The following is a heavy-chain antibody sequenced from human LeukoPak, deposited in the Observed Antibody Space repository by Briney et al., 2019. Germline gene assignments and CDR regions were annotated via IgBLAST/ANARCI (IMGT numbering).Heavy chain of an antibody. CDR1: GFTFTGYW. Sequence: GSLRLSCAASGFTFTGYWMHWVRQAPGKGLVWVSHINGDGSSTSYADSVKGRFTISRDNAKNTLYLQMNSLSAEDTAVYYCARDSSNYYDSSGYYPYFDDWGQRTLVTVSS. CDR2: INGDGSST. CDR3: ARDSSNYYDSSGYYPYFDD. D-gene: IGHD3-22*01. V-gene: IGHV3-74*01. J-gene: IGHJ4*02.